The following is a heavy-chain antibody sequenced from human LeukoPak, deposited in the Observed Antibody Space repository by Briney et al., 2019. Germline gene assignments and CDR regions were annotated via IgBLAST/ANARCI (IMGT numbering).Heavy chain of an antibody. Sequence: PSETLSLTCTVSGGSISSSSYYWGWIRQPPGKGLEWIGSIYYSGSTYYNPSLKSRVTISVDTSKSQFSLKLSSVTAADTAVYYCARGFCSSTSCYIGYWGQGTLVTVSS. CDR3: ARGFCSSTSCYIGY. J-gene: IGHJ4*02. D-gene: IGHD2-2*02. V-gene: IGHV4-39*01. CDR1: GGSISSSSYY. CDR2: IYYSGST.